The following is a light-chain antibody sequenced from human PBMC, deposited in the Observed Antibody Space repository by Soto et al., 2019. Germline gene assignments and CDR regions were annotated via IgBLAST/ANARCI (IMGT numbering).Light chain of an antibody. J-gene: IGKJ4*01. Sequence: EIVLTQSPGTLSLSPGERATLSCRASQSVSSSYLAWYQQKPGQAPRRLIYGASSRATGIPDRFSGSGSGTDFTLTISRLEPEDFAVYYCQHYGTSPLTFGGGTKVEIK. CDR3: QHYGTSPLT. CDR2: GAS. CDR1: QSVSSSY. V-gene: IGKV3-20*01.